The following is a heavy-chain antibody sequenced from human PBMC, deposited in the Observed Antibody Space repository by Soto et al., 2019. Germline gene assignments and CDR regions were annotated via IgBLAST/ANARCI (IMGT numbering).Heavy chain of an antibody. CDR2: INPNSGGT. CDR1: GYTFTGYY. V-gene: IGHV1-2*04. CDR3: ARAHPLWFGEFGNFDY. Sequence: ASVKVSCKASGYTFTGYYMHWVRQAPGQGLEWMGWINPNSGGTNYAQKFQGWVTMTRDTSISTAYMELSRLRSDDTAVYYCARAHPLWFGEFGNFDYWGQGTLVTVSS. D-gene: IGHD3-10*01. J-gene: IGHJ4*02.